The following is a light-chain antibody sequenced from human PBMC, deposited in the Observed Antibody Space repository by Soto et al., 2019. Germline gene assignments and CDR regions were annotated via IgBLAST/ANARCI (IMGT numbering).Light chain of an antibody. J-gene: IGLJ1*01. CDR2: EVS. CDR3: SSYADTNNYV. V-gene: IGLV2-8*01. CDR1: SSDVGNYNL. Sequence: QSALTQPASVSGSPGQSITISCTVPSSDVGNYNLVSWYQKHPGKVPKLMIYEVSHRPSGVPDRFSGSKSGNTASLTVSGLQAEDEADYFCSSYADTNNYVFGTGTKVTVL.